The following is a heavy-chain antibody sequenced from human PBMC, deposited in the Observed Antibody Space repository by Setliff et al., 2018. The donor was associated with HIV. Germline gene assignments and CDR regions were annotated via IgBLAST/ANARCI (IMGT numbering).Heavy chain of an antibody. D-gene: IGHD3-3*01. V-gene: IGHV4-39*07. CDR3: ARGFPDLDY. CDR1: GGSLSTSSFY. Sequence: SETLSLTCTVSGGSLSTSSFYWGWIRQPPGKGLQWIGSIYFSGSTYYNPSLKSRVTISVDTSKDQFSLRLSSVTAADTAVYYCARGFPDLDYWGQGTLVTVSS. CDR2: IYFSGST. J-gene: IGHJ4*02.